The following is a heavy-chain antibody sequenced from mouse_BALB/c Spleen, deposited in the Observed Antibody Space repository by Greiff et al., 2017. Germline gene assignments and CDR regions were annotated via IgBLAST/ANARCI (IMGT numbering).Heavy chain of an antibody. Sequence: QVQLKESGAELAKPGASVKMSCKASGYTFTSYWMHWVKQRPGQGLEWIGYINPSTGYTEYNQKFKDKATLTADKSSSTAYMQLSSLTSEDSAVYYCARRKVGHYFDDWGQGTTLTVSS. J-gene: IGHJ2*01. V-gene: IGHV1-7*01. CDR3: ARRKVGHYFDD. CDR2: INPSTGYT. CDR1: GYTFTSYW. D-gene: IGHD4-1*01.